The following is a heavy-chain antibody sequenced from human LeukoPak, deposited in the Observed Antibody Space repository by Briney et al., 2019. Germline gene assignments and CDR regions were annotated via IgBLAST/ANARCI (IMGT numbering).Heavy chain of an antibody. J-gene: IGHJ3*02. CDR1: GYTFTSYG. CDR2: ISAYNGNT. CDR3: ARDHRARDCSSTSCNRGRAFDI. D-gene: IGHD2-2*02. Sequence: ASVKVSCKASGYTFTSYGISWVRQAPGQGLEWMGWISAYNGNTNYAQKLQGRVTMTTDTSTSTAYMELRSLRSDDTAVYYCARDHRARDCSSTSCNRGRAFDIWGQGTMVTVSS. V-gene: IGHV1-18*01.